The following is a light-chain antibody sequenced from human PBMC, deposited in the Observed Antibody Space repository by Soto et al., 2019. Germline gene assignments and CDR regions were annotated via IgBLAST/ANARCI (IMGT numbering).Light chain of an antibody. V-gene: IGLV1-40*01. CDR2: GNS. J-gene: IGLJ2*01. CDR3: QSFDSSLNGPV. CDR1: SSNIGAGYD. Sequence: QSVLTQPPSVSGAPGQRVTISCTGSSSNIGAGYDVHWYQQLPGTAPKLLIYGNSNRPSGVPDRFSGSNSGTSASLAITGLQAEDEADYYCQSFDSSLNGPVFGGGTKLTVL.